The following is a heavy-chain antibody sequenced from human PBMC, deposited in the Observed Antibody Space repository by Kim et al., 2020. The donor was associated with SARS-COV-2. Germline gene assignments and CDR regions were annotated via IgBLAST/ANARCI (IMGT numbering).Heavy chain of an antibody. V-gene: IGHV3-66*04. CDR3: ARQHGSGSSYYYYGMDV. Sequence: VKGRFTISSDNSKNTLYLQLNSLRAEDTAVYYCARQHGSGSSYYYYGMDVWGQGTTVTVSS. D-gene: IGHD3-10*01. J-gene: IGHJ6*02.